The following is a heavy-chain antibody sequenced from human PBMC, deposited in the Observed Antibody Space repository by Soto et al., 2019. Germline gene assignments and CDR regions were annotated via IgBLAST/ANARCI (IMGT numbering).Heavy chain of an antibody. CDR3: ARDGYNWNLFYYGMDV. V-gene: IGHV1-18*01. CDR1: GYTFTSYG. CDR2: TSAYNGNT. J-gene: IGHJ6*02. Sequence: ASVKVSCKASGYTFTSYGISWVRQAPGQGLEWMGWTSAYNGNTNYAQKLQGRVTMTTDTSTSTAYMELRSLRSDDTAVYYCARDGYNWNLFYYGMDVWGQGTTVTVSS. D-gene: IGHD1-7*01.